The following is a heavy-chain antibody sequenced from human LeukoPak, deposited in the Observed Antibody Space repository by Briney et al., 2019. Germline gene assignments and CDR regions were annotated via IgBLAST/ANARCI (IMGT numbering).Heavy chain of an antibody. CDR1: LYTFTGYY. D-gene: IGHD6-19*01. CDR2: INPNSGGT. V-gene: IGHV1-2*02. Sequence: GASVKVSCKASLYTFTGYYMHWVRQAPGQRRVWMGWINPNSGGTNYAQKFQGRVTMTRDTSISTAYMELSRLRYDDTAVYYCARDRPGYSSYFDPWGQGTLVTVSS. CDR3: ARDRPGYSSYFDP. J-gene: IGHJ5*02.